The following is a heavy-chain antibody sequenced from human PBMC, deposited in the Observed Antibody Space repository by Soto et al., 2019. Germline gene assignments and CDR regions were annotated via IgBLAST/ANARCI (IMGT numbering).Heavy chain of an antibody. V-gene: IGHV3-30-3*01. D-gene: IGHD1-1*01. CDR3: AKEVERLFDY. J-gene: IGHJ4*02. Sequence: QVQLVESGGGVVQPGRSLRLSCAASGFTFSSYAMHWVRQAPGKGLEWVAVISYDGSNKYYADSVKGRFTISRDNSKNTLYLQMNSLRAEDTVVYYCAKEVERLFDYWGQGTLVTVSS. CDR1: GFTFSSYA. CDR2: ISYDGSNK.